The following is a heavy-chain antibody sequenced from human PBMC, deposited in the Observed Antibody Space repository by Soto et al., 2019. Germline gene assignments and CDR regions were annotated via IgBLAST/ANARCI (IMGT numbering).Heavy chain of an antibody. D-gene: IGHD3-10*01. CDR1: GFTFSSYG. CDR2: IWYDGSNK. V-gene: IGHV3-33*01. J-gene: IGHJ6*02. Sequence: LGGSLRLSCAASGFTFSSYGMHWVRQAPGKGLEWVAVIWYDGSNKYYADSVKGRFTISRDNSKNTLYLQMNSLRAEDTAVYYCASGYYYGSGERSYGMDVWGQGTTVTVSS. CDR3: ASGYYYGSGERSYGMDV.